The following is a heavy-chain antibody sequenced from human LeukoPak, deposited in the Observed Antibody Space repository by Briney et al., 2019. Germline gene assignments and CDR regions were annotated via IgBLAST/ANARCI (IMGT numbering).Heavy chain of an antibody. CDR2: IRSKANSYAT. CDR1: GFTFSGFA. V-gene: IGHV3-73*01. J-gene: IGHJ4*02. CDR3: NYYDSRAGPR. Sequence: GGSLRLSCAASGFTFSGFAMHWVRQASGKGLEWVGRIRSKANSYATEYAASVNGRFTISRDESKNTAYLQMSSLKTEDTAIYYCNYYDSRAGPRWGQGTLVTVFS. D-gene: IGHD3-22*01.